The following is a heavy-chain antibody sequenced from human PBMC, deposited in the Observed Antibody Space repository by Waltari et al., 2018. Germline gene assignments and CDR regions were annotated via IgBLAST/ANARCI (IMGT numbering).Heavy chain of an antibody. J-gene: IGHJ3*02. Sequence: EVQLVESGGGLVQPGGSLRLSCAASGFTFSSYDMHWVLQATGKGLEWFSAIGTAGDTYYLGSVKGRFTISRENAKNSLYLQMNSLRAGDTAMYYCARATTYAFDIWGQGTMVTVSS. CDR2: IGTAGDT. CDR1: GFTFSSYD. CDR3: ARATTYAFDI. V-gene: IGHV3-13*01.